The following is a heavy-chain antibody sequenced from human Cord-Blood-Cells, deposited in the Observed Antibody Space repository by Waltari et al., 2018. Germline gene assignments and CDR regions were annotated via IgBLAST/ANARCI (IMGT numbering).Heavy chain of an antibody. Sequence: EVQLLESGGGLVQPGGSLRLSCAASGFTFSSYAMSWVRQAPGKGLEWVSAISGSGGSTYYADSVKGRFTISRDNSKNTLYLQMNSLRAEDTAVYYCAKVQGSHYDFWSGYYLFDYWGQGTLVTVSS. CDR2: ISGSGGST. D-gene: IGHD3-3*01. V-gene: IGHV3-23*01. CDR1: GFTFSSYA. CDR3: AKVQGSHYDFWSGYYLFDY. J-gene: IGHJ4*02.